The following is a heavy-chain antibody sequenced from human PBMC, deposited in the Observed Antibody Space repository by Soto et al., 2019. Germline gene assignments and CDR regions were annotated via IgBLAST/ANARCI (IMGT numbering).Heavy chain of an antibody. V-gene: IGHV1-69*02. D-gene: IGHD2-8*02. J-gene: IGHJ6*03. CDR3: ARPTGGHDAGGNYMDV. CDR2: IIPIVGLT. Sequence: QVQLLQSGSEVKKPGSSVKVSCRASGGSLSSYPVTWVRQAPGQGLEWMGRIIPIVGLTNYAQKFQGRVTITADKSTSTAYMELSSLRSDDTAVYYGARPTGGHDAGGNYMDVWGKGTKVIVSS. CDR1: GGSLSSYP.